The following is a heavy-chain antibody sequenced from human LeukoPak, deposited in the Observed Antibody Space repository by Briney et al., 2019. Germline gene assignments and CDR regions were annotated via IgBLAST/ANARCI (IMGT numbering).Heavy chain of an antibody. CDR1: GFSISDYY. V-gene: IGHV3-11*01. J-gene: IGHJ4*02. CDR3: TRQRRGTYYAFDS. D-gene: IGHD3-16*01. CDR2: ITSGGAST. Sequence: PGGSLRLSCDVSGFSISDYYMSWIRQSPGKGLEWISYITSGGASTNYADSVKGRFTISRDKAKNSVALQLNSLRAEDTAVYYCTRQRRGTYYAFDSWGQGTLVTVSS.